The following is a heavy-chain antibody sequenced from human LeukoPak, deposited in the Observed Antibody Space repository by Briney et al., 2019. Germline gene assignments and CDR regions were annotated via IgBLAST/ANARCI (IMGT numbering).Heavy chain of an antibody. CDR2: INPNSGGT. D-gene: IGHD5-12*01. J-gene: IGHJ4*02. Sequence: ASVKVSCKASGYIFTGYYMHWVRQAPGQGLEWTGWINPNSGGTNYAQKFQGRVTMTRDTSISTAYMDLSSLRSDDTAVYYCARGGYSGYDYDCWGQGTLVTVSS. CDR3: ARGGYSGYDYDC. V-gene: IGHV1-2*02. CDR1: GYIFTGYY.